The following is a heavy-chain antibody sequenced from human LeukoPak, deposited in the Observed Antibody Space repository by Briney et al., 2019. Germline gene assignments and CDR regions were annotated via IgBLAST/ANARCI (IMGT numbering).Heavy chain of an antibody. D-gene: IGHD3-22*01. CDR1: GGSISSYY. V-gene: IGHV4-59*01. CDR3: ARVDYYDSSGYVDY. CDR2: VYYSGST. J-gene: IGHJ4*02. Sequence: SETLPLTCTVSGGSISSYYWSWIRQPPGKGLEWIGYVYYSGSTNYNPSLKSRVTISVDTSKNQFSLKLSSVTAADTAVHYCARVDYYDSSGYVDYWGQGTLVTVSS.